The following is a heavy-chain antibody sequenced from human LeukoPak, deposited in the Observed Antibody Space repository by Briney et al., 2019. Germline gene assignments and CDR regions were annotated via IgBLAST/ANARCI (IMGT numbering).Heavy chain of an antibody. CDR2: INQDGSGK. D-gene: IGHD2-15*01. Sequence: GGSLRLSCAASGFTFSNYWMSWVRQAPRKGLEWVANINQDGSGKSYVDSVKGRFTISRDNTKSSLFLEMNSLRVEDTAMYYCARTSRSSSIDDWGQGTLVTVSS. CDR3: ARTSRSSSIDD. CDR1: GFTFSNYW. V-gene: IGHV3-7*01. J-gene: IGHJ4*02.